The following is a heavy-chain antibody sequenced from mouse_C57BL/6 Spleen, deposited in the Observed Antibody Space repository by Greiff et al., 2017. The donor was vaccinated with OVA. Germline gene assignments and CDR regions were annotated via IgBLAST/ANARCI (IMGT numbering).Heavy chain of an antibody. CDR3: TTLLLRQAMDY. J-gene: IGHJ4*01. V-gene: IGHV14-4*01. CDR1: GFNIKDDY. CDR2: IDPENGDT. D-gene: IGHD1-1*01. Sequence: VHVKQSGAELVRPGASVKLSCTASGFNIKDDYMHWVKQRPEQGLEWIGWIDPENGDTEYASKFQGKATITADTSSNTAYLQLSSLTSEDTAVYYCTTLLLRQAMDYWGQGTSVTVSS.